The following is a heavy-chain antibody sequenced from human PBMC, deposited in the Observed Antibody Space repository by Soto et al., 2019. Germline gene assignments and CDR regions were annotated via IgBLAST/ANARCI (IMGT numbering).Heavy chain of an antibody. CDR2: ISWDGGST. V-gene: IGHV3-43*01. CDR1: GLTCDYYS. J-gene: IGHJ6*02. Sequence: PGGSLRLSCAAAGLTCDYYSVHWVRQATGKGLEWVSLISWDGGSTYYADSVKGRFTISRHNSKNTLYLQMNSLRAEDTAVYYCAQIGIAAAGTSYYYYGMDVWGQGTTVTVSS. D-gene: IGHD6-13*01. CDR3: AQIGIAAAGTSYYYYGMDV.